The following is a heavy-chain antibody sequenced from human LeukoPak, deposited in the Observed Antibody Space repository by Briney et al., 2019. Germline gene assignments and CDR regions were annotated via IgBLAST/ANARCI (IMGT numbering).Heavy chain of an antibody. V-gene: IGHV3-21*01. D-gene: IGHD3-10*01. CDR2: IDNTSGYI. CDR1: GFTFSRDS. CDR3: ARDTSGSYTITNFDS. Sequence: GGSLRLSCVASGFTFSRDSMNWVRQAPGKGLEWVSYIDNTSGYIYYADSVKGRFTISRDNARNSLYLQMNNLSAEDTAVYYCARDTSGSYTITNFDSWGQGALVTVSS. J-gene: IGHJ4*02.